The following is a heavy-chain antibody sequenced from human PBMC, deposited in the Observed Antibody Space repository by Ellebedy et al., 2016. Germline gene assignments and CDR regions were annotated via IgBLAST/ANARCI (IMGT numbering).Heavy chain of an antibody. CDR2: IYRSGSK. J-gene: IGHJ4*02. CDR3: AGDSRGITAAGTSLHY. V-gene: IGHV3-53*01. Sequence: GESLKISCVVSGFSVSSNYLSRVRQAPGKGLEWVAIIYRSGSKFYPDSAKGRFTISRDNSKNTLYLHLNSLRVEDTAIYYCAGDSRGITAAGTSLHYWGQGTLVTVSS. CDR1: GFSVSSNY. D-gene: IGHD6-13*01.